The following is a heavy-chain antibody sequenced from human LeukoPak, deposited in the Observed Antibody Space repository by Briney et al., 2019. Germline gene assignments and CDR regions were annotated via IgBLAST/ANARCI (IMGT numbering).Heavy chain of an antibody. J-gene: IGHJ4*02. CDR1: GFTVSSNY. CDR2: IYSGGAT. Sequence: GGSLRLSCAASGFTVSSNYMNWVRQAPGKGLEWVSVIYSGGATYYTDSVKGRVTISRDNSKNTLYLQMNSLRAEDTAVYYCASRPSGDGGYWGQGTLVTVSS. D-gene: IGHD1-26*01. V-gene: IGHV3-53*01. CDR3: ASRPSGDGGY.